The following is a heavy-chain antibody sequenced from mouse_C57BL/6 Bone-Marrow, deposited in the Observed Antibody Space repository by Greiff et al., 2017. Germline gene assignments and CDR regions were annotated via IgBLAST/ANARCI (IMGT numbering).Heavy chain of an antibody. CDR3: AREEDYYYGSRRFAY. CDR1: GYTFTSYW. V-gene: IGHV1-61*01. Sequence: QVQLQQPGAELVRPGSSVKLSCKASGYTFTSYWMDWVKQRPGQGLEWIGNIYPSDSDTHYNQKFKDKATLTVDKSSSTAYMQLSSLTSADSAVYYCAREEDYYYGSRRFAYWGQGTLVTVSA. CDR2: IYPSDSDT. D-gene: IGHD1-1*01. J-gene: IGHJ3*01.